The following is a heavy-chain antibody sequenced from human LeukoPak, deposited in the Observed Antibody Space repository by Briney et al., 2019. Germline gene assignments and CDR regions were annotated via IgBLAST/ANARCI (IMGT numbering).Heavy chain of an antibody. V-gene: IGHV3-21*01. D-gene: IGHD5-18*01. CDR1: GFTFSSYS. Sequence: GGSLRLSCAASGFTFSSYSMNWVRQAPGKGLEWVSSISSSSSYIYYADSVKGRFTISRDNAKNSLYLQMNSLRAEDTAVYYCARVELWSRGFFDYWGQGTLVTVSS. CDR3: ARVELWSRGFFDY. CDR2: ISSSSSYI. J-gene: IGHJ4*02.